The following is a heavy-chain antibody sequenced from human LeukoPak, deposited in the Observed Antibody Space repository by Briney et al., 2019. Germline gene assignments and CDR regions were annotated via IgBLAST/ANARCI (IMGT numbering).Heavy chain of an antibody. CDR1: GFTFSSYG. J-gene: IGHJ4*02. V-gene: IGHV3-33*06. D-gene: IGHD5-18*01. Sequence: GGSLRLSCAASGFTFSSYGMHWVRQAPGKGLEWVAVIWYDGSNKYYADSVKGRFTISRDNSKNTLYLQMNSLRAEDTAVYYCAEDIPGDTYGLFDYWGQGTLVTVSS. CDR2: IWYDGSNK. CDR3: AEDIPGDTYGLFDY.